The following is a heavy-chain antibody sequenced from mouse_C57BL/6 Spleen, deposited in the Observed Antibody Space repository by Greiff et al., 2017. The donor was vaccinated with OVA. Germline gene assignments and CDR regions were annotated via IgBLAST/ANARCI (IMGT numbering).Heavy chain of an antibody. CDR1: GYAFSSSW. D-gene: IGHD1-1*01. J-gene: IGHJ1*03. CDR2: IYPGDGDT. Sequence: QLQQSGPELVKPGASVKISCKASGYAFSSSWMNWVKQRPGKGLEWIGRIYPGDGDTNYNGKFKGKATLTADKSSSTAYMQLSSLTSEDSAVYFCARYYGSGYFDVWGTGTTVTVSS. V-gene: IGHV1-82*01. CDR3: ARYYGSGYFDV.